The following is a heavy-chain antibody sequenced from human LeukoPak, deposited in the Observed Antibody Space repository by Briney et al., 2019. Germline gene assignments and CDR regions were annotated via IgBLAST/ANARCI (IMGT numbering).Heavy chain of an antibody. J-gene: IGHJ4*02. CDR3: ARNTDYYYGSGSPANDY. V-gene: IGHV1-18*01. D-gene: IGHD3-10*01. CDR2: ISAYNGNT. Sequence: ASVKVSCKASGYTFTSYGISWVRQAPGQGLEWMGWISAYNGNTNYAQKLQGRVTMTTDTSTSTVYMELRSLRSDDTAVYYCARNTDYYYGSGSPANDYWGQGTLVTVSS. CDR1: GYTFTSYG.